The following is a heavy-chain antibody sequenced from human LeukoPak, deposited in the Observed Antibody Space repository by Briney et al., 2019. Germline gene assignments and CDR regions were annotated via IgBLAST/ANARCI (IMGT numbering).Heavy chain of an antibody. CDR2: IKQDGSEK. V-gene: IGHV3-7*01. D-gene: IGHD2-15*01. CDR3: AREEALLLGFYYYYYGMDV. J-gene: IGHJ6*02. CDR1: GFTFSSYW. Sequence: GGFLRLSCAASGFTFSSYWMSWVRQAPGKGLEWVANIKQDGSEKYYVDSVKGRFTISRDNAKNSLYLQMNSLRAEDTAVYYCAREEALLLGFYYYYYGMDVWGQGTTVTVSS.